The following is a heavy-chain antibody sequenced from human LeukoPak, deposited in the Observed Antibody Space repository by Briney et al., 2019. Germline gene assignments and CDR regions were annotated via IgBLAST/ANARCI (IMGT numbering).Heavy chain of an antibody. CDR2: ISYDGSNK. CDR3: AKLPLGVVIIGMRNYYYYGMDV. D-gene: IGHD3-3*01. V-gene: IGHV3-30*18. J-gene: IGHJ6*02. Sequence: PGRSLRLSCAASGFTFSSYGMRWVRQAPGKGLEWVAVISYDGSNKYYADSVKGRFTISRDNSKNTLYLQMNSLRAEDTAVYYCAKLPLGVVIIGMRNYYYYGMDVWGQGTTVTVTS. CDR1: GFTFSSYG.